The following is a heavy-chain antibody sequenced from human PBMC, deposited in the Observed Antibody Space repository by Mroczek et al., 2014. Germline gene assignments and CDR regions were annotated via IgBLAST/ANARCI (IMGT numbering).Heavy chain of an antibody. CDR3: AKDISGSGEWFGEPHPDY. V-gene: IGHV3-9*01. D-gene: IGHD3-10*01. CDR1: GFTFDDYA. J-gene: IGHJ4*02. Sequence: VQLVQSGGGLVQPGRSLRLSCAASGFTFDDYAMHWVRQAPGKGLEWVSGISWNSGSIGYADSVKGRFTISRDNAKNSLYLQMNSLRAEDTALYYCAKDISGSGEWFGEPHPDYWGQGTLVHRL. CDR2: ISWNSGSI.